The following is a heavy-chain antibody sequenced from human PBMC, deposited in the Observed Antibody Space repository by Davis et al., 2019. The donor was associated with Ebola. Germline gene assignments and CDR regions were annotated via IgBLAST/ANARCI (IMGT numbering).Heavy chain of an antibody. Sequence: GGSLRLSCAASGFTFSDYYMSWVRQAPGKGLEWLSYLTSSGRTTDYVDSVKGRFTISRDNARDSLYLQMDSLRVEDTAIYYCARDAFSLSRYDTEDHWGQGTLVTVSS. V-gene: IGHV3-11*04. D-gene: IGHD3-9*01. CDR3: ARDAFSLSRYDTEDH. CDR1: GFTFSDYY. J-gene: IGHJ4*02. CDR2: LTSSGRTT.